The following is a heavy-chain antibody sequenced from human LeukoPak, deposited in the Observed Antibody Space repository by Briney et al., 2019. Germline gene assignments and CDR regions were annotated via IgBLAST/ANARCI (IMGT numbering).Heavy chain of an antibody. CDR3: ARMAAAAGGAFDI. CDR2: ISAYNGNT. J-gene: IGHJ3*02. Sequence: GASVKVSCKASGYTFTSYGISWVRQAPGQGLEWMGWISAYNGNTNYAQKLQGRVTMITDTSPSTAYMGLRSLRSDDPAVYYCARMAAAAGGAFDIWGQGTMVTVSS. CDR1: GYTFTSYG. D-gene: IGHD6-13*01. V-gene: IGHV1-18*01.